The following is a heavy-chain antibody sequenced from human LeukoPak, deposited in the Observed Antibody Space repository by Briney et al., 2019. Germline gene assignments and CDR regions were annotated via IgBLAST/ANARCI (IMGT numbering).Heavy chain of an antibody. CDR1: GGSISSGSYY. CDR3: ARDGDGMTTVTTGKFVDNWFDP. J-gene: IGHJ5*02. D-gene: IGHD4-11*01. V-gene: IGHV4-61*02. Sequence: SQTLSFTCTVSGGSISSGSYYWSWIRQPAGKGLEWIGRIYTSGSTNYNPSLKSRVTISVDTSKNQFSLKLSSVTAADTAVYYCARDGDGMTTVTTGKFVDNWFDPWGQGTLVTVSS. CDR2: IYTSGST.